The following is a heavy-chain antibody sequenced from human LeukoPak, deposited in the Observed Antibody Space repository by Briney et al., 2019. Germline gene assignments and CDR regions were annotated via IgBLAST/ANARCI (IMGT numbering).Heavy chain of an antibody. Sequence: SETLSLTCTVSGGSISSSSYYWGWIRQPPGKGLEWIGSIYYSGSTYYNPSLKSRVTISVDTSENQFSLKLSSVTAADTAVYYCARLDMIVVVTFDYWGQGTLVTVSS. CDR3: ARLDMIVVVTFDY. J-gene: IGHJ4*02. D-gene: IGHD3-22*01. CDR2: IYYSGST. CDR1: GGSISSSSYY. V-gene: IGHV4-39*01.